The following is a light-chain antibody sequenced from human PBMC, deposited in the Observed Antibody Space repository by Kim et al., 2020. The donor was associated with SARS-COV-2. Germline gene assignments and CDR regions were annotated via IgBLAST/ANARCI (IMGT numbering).Light chain of an antibody. Sequence: GQSVTLSCIGTSRDVGEYSYVSWFQHHPDKAPKHLIYDVNERPSGVPDRFSASKSANTASLTISGLQPEDEADYYCCSYAGSYTYVFGTGTKVTVL. CDR2: DVN. CDR1: SRDVGEYSY. J-gene: IGLJ1*01. CDR3: CSYAGSYTYV. V-gene: IGLV2-11*01.